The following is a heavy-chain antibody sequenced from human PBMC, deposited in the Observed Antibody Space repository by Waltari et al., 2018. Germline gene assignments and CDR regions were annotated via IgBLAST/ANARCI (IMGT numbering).Heavy chain of an antibody. CDR3: ARGRGLRWQTRSNGYFDL. D-gene: IGHD4-17*01. CDR1: GGSFSGYY. Sequence: QVQLQQWGAGLLKPSETLSLTCAVYGGSFSGYYWSWIRQPPGKGLGWIGEINHSGSTNYNPSLKSRVTISVDTSKNQFSLKLSSVTAADTAVYYCARGRGLRWQTRSNGYFDLWGRGTLVTVSS. CDR2: INHSGST. V-gene: IGHV4-34*01. J-gene: IGHJ2*01.